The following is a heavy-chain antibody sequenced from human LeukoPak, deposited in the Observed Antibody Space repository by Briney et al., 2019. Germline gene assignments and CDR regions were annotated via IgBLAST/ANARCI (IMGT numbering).Heavy chain of an antibody. J-gene: IGHJ4*02. CDR1: GFTFSSYA. D-gene: IGHD6-19*01. CDR2: ISYDGSNK. Sequence: GRSLRLSCAASGFTFSSYAMHWVRQAPGKGLEWVAVISYDGSNKYYADSVKGRFTISRDNAKNSLYLQMNSLRAEDMALYYCAKEATVVAGLDYWGQGTLVTVSS. CDR3: AKEATVVAGLDY. V-gene: IGHV3-30*04.